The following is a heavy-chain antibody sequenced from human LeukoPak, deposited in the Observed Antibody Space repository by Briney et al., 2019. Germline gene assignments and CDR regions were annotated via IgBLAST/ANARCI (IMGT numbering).Heavy chain of an antibody. CDR1: GGTFNNYA. CDR2: IIHIFGTT. J-gene: IGHJ5*02. Sequence: ASVKVSCKASGGTFNNYAISWVRQAPGHGLEWMGGIIHIFGTTNYAQKFQDRVTITADESTRTAWMELSSLTSEDTAVDYCAISSSGYTYGYVSGWFDPWGQGTLVTVSS. D-gene: IGHD5-18*01. CDR3: AISSSGYTYGYVSGWFDP. V-gene: IGHV1-69*13.